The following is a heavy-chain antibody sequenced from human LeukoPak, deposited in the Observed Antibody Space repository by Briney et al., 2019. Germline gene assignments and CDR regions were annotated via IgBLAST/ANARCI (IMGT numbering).Heavy chain of an antibody. CDR2: ISAYNGNT. Sequence: ASVKVSCKASGYTFTSYGISWVRQAPGQGLEWMGWISAYNGNTNYAQKLQGRVTMTTDTSTSTAYMELRSLRSDDTAVYYCARVGARYYYYYGMDVGGQGTTVTVSS. CDR3: ARVGARYYYYYGMDV. V-gene: IGHV1-18*01. CDR1: GYTFTSYG. D-gene: IGHD1-26*01. J-gene: IGHJ6*02.